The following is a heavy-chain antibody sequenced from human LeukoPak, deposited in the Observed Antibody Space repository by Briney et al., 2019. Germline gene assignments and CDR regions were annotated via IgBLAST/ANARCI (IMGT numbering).Heavy chain of an antibody. CDR1: GYTFTSYD. D-gene: IGHD4/OR15-4a*01. CDR2: ISAYNGNT. V-gene: IGHV1-18*01. Sequence: ASVKVSCKASGYTFTSYDINWVRQAPGQGLEWMGWISAYNGNTNYAQKLQGRVTMTTDTSTSTAYMELRSLRSDDTAVYYCAVWWPDKTCDPWGQGTLVTVSS. CDR3: AVWWPDKTCDP. J-gene: IGHJ5*02.